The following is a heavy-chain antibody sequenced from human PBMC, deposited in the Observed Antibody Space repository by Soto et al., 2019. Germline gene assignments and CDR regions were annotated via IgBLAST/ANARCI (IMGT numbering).Heavy chain of an antibody. CDR1: GGSISSSSYY. V-gene: IGHV4-31*03. D-gene: IGHD3-22*01. CDR2: IYYSGST. CDR3: ARDQIGSSGPFDY. Sequence: PSETLSLTCPVSGGSISSSSYYWGWIRQHPGKGLEWIGYIYYSGSTYYNPSLKSRVTISVDTSKNQFSLKLSSVTAADTAVYYCARDQIGSSGPFDYWGQGTLVTVSS. J-gene: IGHJ4*02.